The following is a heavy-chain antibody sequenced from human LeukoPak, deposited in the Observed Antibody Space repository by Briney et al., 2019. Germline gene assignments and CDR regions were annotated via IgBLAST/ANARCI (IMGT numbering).Heavy chain of an antibody. CDR3: ARRYCSSTSCSHFDY. CDR2: IYSGGST. CDR1: GFTVSSNY. D-gene: IGHD2-2*01. V-gene: IGHV3-53*05. J-gene: IGHJ4*02. Sequence: PGGSLRLSCAASGFTVSSNYMSWVRQAPGKGLEWVSVIYSGGSTYYADSVKGRFTISRDNSKNILYLQMGSLRAEDMAVYYCARRYCSSTSCSHFDYWGQGTLVTVTS.